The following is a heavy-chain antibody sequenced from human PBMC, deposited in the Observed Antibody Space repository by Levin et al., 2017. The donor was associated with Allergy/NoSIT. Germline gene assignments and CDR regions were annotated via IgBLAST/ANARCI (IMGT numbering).Heavy chain of an antibody. V-gene: IGHV1-69*13. CDR3: ARDLRLGYCSSANCFLGAFNI. CDR2: FIPIFGTT. D-gene: IGHD2-2*01. CDR1: GGTFSNYA. J-gene: IGHJ3*02. Sequence: SVKVSCKPSGGTFSNYAFTWVRQAPGQGLEWMGDFIPIFGTTNYAQRFQGRVTIIADESTNTAYMELSSLRSEDTAIYYCARDLRLGYCSSANCFLGAFNIWGQGTLVTVSS.